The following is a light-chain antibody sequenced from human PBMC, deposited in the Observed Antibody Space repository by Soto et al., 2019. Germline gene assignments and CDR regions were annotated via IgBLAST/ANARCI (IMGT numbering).Light chain of an antibody. Sequence: EIVLTQSPGTLSLSPGERATLSCRASQSVSSSYLAWYQQKPGQAPRLLIYGASSRATGIPDRFSGSGSATDFPLTISRLEPDDSAVYYCQQYGSSPITFGQGTLLEMK. CDR1: QSVSSSY. V-gene: IGKV3-20*01. CDR2: GAS. CDR3: QQYGSSPIT. J-gene: IGKJ5*01.